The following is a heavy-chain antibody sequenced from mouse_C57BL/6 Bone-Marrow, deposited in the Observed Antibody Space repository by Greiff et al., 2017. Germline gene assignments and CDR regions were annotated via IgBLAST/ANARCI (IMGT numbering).Heavy chain of an antibody. Sequence: VQLQQPGAELVMPGASVKLSCKASGYTFPSYWMHWVKQRPGQGLEWIGEIDPSDSYTNYNQKFKGKSTLTVDKSSSTAYMQLSSLTSEDSAVYYCARNDGYYGFAYWGQGTLVTVSA. CDR1: GYTFPSYW. CDR3: ARNDGYYGFAY. V-gene: IGHV1-69*01. D-gene: IGHD2-3*01. J-gene: IGHJ3*01. CDR2: IDPSDSYT.